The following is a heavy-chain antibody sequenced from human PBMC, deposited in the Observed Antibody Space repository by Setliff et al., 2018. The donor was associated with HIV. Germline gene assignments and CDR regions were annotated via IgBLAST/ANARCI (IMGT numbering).Heavy chain of an antibody. D-gene: IGHD3-22*01. J-gene: IGHJ3*02. V-gene: IGHV4-39*07. CDR2: IYYSGTT. Sequence: SETLSLTCTVSGGSINRIDYYWGWIRQSPGKGLEWIGWIYYSGTTYNIPSLKSRVTKSVDTSRNQFSLKVGSVTAADTAMYHCARVYYFDSSGYYQRGDVFDIWGQGTMVTVSS. CDR1: GGSINRIDYY. CDR3: ARVYYFDSSGYYQRGDVFDI.